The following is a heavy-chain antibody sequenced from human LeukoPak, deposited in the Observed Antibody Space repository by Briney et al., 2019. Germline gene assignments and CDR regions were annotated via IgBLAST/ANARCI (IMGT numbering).Heavy chain of an antibody. J-gene: IGHJ4*02. Sequence: ASVKVSCKASRYTFTGYYMHWVRQAPGQGLEWMGWISAYNGNTNYAQKLQGRVTMTTDTSTSTAYMELRSLRSDDTAVYYCARGDYYDSSGYFDYWGQGTLVTVSS. CDR3: ARGDYYDSSGYFDY. V-gene: IGHV1-18*04. D-gene: IGHD3-22*01. CDR1: RYTFTGYY. CDR2: ISAYNGNT.